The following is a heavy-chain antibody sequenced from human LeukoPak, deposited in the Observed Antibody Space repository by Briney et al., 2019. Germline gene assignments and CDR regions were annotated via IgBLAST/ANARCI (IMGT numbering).Heavy chain of an antibody. CDR1: GFTFSSYA. D-gene: IGHD2-2*01. CDR3: AKSSSYFDY. Sequence: GGSLRLSCAASGFTFSSYAMTWLRQAPGKGLEWVSSISGSGVSTYYADSVKGRVTISRDDSKNTVYLQMNSLRADDTAVYYCAKSSSYFDYWGQGTLVTVSS. CDR2: ISGSGVST. V-gene: IGHV3-23*01. J-gene: IGHJ4*02.